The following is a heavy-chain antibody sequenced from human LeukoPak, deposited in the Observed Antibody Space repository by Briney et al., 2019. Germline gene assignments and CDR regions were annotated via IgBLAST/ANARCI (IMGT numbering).Heavy chain of an antibody. Sequence: GGSLRLSCATSGFSFSSYAMSWVRQAPGKGLEWVSAMSSSDDGRYYAASVRGRFTISRDNSKNTLSLQMNSLRADDTAIYYCTRSGYRHPYHFESWGQGTLVIVSS. V-gene: IGHV3-23*01. CDR2: MSSSDDGR. D-gene: IGHD3-22*01. CDR1: GFSFSSYA. CDR3: TRSGYRHPYHFES. J-gene: IGHJ4*02.